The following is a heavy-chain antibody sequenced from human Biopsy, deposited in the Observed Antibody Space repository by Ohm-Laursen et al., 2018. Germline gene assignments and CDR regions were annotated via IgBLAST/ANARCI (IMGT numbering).Heavy chain of an antibody. V-gene: IGHV4-34*01. J-gene: IGHJ4*02. CDR2: INHRGST. Sequence: SETLSLTCAVYGGSFSGYYWSWIRQPPGKGLEWIGEINHRGSTNYNPSLKSRATISVDTSKNQISLKLGSVTVADTAVFYCARRGSGGKSFDYWGQGSLVTVSS. CDR3: ARRGSGGKSFDY. CDR1: GGSFSGYY. D-gene: IGHD2-15*01.